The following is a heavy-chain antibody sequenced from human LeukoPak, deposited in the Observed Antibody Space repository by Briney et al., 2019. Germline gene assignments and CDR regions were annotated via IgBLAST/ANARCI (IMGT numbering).Heavy chain of an antibody. D-gene: IGHD3-22*01. Sequence: ASVTVSCKASGYTFTGYYMHWVRQAPGQGLEWMGWINPNSGGTNYAQKLQGRVTMTTDTSTSTAYMELRSLRSDDTAVYYCAREDSSGYYDYWGQGTLVTVSS. V-gene: IGHV1-2*02. CDR1: GYTFTGYY. CDR3: AREDSSGYYDY. CDR2: INPNSGGT. J-gene: IGHJ4*02.